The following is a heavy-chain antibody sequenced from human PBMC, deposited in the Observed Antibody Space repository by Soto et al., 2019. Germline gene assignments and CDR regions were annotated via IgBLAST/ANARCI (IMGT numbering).Heavy chain of an antibody. Sequence: EVQLLESGGGLVQPGGSLRLSCAASGFTFSSYAMCWVRQAPGKGLEWVSALGGTGGRAYYADSVKGRFTVSRDNSRNTLFLQVNSLRVEDTAIYYCAKADRPYYEILTGPDYWGQGTRVTVSS. V-gene: IGHV3-23*01. J-gene: IGHJ4*02. CDR2: LGGTGGRA. D-gene: IGHD3-9*01. CDR3: AKADRPYYEILTGPDY. CDR1: GFTFSSYA.